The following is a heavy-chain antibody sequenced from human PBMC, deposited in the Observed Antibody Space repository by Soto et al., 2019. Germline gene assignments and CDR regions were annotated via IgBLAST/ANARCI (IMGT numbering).Heavy chain of an antibody. Sequence: GASVKVSCKASGYTFTGYYMHWVRQAPGQGLEWMGWINPNSGGTNYAQKFQGWVTMTRDTSISTAYMELSRLRSDDTAVYYCARGTYYYASGSYTPVQYGMDVWGQGTTVTVSS. CDR2: INPNSGGT. V-gene: IGHV1-2*04. CDR1: GYTFTGYY. CDR3: ARGTYYYASGSYTPVQYGMDV. J-gene: IGHJ6*02. D-gene: IGHD3-10*01.